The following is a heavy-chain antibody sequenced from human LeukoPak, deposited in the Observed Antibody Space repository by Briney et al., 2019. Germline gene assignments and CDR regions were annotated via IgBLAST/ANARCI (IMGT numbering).Heavy chain of an antibody. D-gene: IGHD3-10*01. J-gene: IGHJ4*02. CDR3: ARPPYPSSGTYYFYY. V-gene: IGHV4-34*01. CDR1: GGSFSGYY. Sequence: SETLSLTCAVYGGSFSGYYWSWIRQPPGKGLEWIGEINHSGSTNYNPSLKSRATISVDTSKNQFSLKLSSVTAADTAVYYCARPPYPSSGTYYFYYWGQGTLVTVSS. CDR2: INHSGST.